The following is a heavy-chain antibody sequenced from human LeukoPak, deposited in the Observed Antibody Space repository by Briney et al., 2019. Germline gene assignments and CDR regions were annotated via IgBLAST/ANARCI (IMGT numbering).Heavy chain of an antibody. CDR2: ISSSSSTI. J-gene: IGHJ4*02. CDR1: GFTFSSYS. CDR3: ARDNNDFWSGYYGGGFDY. D-gene: IGHD3-3*01. Sequence: GGSLRLSCAASGFTFSSYSMNWVRQAPGKGLEWVSYISSSSSTIYYADSVKGRFTISRDNAKNSLYLQMNSLRAEDTAVYYCARDNNDFWSGYYGGGFDYWGQGTLVTVSS. V-gene: IGHV3-48*01.